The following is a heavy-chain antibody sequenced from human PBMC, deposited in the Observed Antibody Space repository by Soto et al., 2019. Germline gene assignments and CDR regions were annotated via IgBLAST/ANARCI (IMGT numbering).Heavy chain of an antibody. CDR2: ISGSGGST. Sequence: GGSLRLSCAASGFTFSSYAMSWVRQAPGKGLEWVSAISGSGGSTYYADSVKGWFTISRDNSKNTLYLQMNSLRAEDTAVYYCAKEGEEGRGGSCYSFDYWGQGTLVTVSS. J-gene: IGHJ4*02. D-gene: IGHD2-15*01. V-gene: IGHV3-23*01. CDR3: AKEGEEGRGGSCYSFDY. CDR1: GFTFSSYA.